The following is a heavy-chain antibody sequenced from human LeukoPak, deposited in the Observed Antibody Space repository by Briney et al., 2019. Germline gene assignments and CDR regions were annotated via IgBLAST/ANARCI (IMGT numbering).Heavy chain of an antibody. J-gene: IGHJ5*02. CDR2: ISSSSSYI. Sequence: GGSLRLSCAASGFTFSSYSMNWVRQAPGKGLEWVSSISSSSSYIYYADSVKGRFTISRDNAKNSLYLQMNSLRAEDTAVYYCARVGYYDLWSGYYEVYNWFDPWGQGTLVTVSS. CDR3: ARVGYYDLWSGYYEVYNWFDP. D-gene: IGHD3-3*01. CDR1: GFTFSSYS. V-gene: IGHV3-21*01.